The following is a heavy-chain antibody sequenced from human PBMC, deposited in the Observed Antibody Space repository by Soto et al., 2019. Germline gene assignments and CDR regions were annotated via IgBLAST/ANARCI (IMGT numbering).Heavy chain of an antibody. D-gene: IGHD2-2*01. J-gene: IGHJ4*02. V-gene: IGHV3-21*01. CDR1: GFAFSSYS. CDR3: ARTPKAYCSSLSCYQPFDY. Sequence: TGGSLRLSCAASGFAFSSYSMNWVRQAPGKGLEWVSSISYSSTYIFYADSLKGRFTISRDNAKNSLFLQMNSLRAEDTAVYYCARTPKAYCSSLSCYQPFDYWGQGTLVTVSS. CDR2: ISYSSTYI.